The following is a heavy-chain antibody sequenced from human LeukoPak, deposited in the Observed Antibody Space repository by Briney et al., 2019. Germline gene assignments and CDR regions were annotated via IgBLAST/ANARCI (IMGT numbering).Heavy chain of an antibody. J-gene: IGHJ4*02. CDR2: ISGSGDNT. CDR3: AKDFATGYSSGWYVY. V-gene: IGHV3-23*01. D-gene: IGHD6-19*01. Sequence: GGSLRLSCAASGFTFSSYAMSWVRQAPGKGLEWVSDISGSGDNTYYADSVKGRFTISRDNSKNTLYLQMNSLRAEDTAVYYCAKDFATGYSSGWYVYWGQGTLVTVSS. CDR1: GFTFSSYA.